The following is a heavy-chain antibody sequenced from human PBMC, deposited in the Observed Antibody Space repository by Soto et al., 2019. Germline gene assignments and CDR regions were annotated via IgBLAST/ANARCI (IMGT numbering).Heavy chain of an antibody. CDR3: ARQGSY. CDR2: IYFNGNT. V-gene: IGHV4-39*01. J-gene: IGHJ4*01. Sequence: SENLALSCNVSGVSLIDTSYYWGWIRQPPGKGLEWIGTIYFNGNTFYNPSLKSRLTISVDTSKNQISLRLTSVTAADTAVYYCARQGSYWGHGTLVTVSS. CDR1: GVSLIDTSYY.